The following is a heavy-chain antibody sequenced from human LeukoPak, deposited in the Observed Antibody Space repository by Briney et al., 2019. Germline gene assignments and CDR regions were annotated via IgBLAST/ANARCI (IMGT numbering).Heavy chain of an antibody. V-gene: IGHV3-30*03. CDR3: ARDFRDYRDYVAYFDS. CDR2: ILYDGSSQ. J-gene: IGHJ4*02. CDR1: GFPFSSYG. D-gene: IGHD4-17*01. Sequence: GRSLRLSCAASGFPFSSYGMHWVRQAPGKGLEWVAVILYDGSSQYYTDSVKGRFTTSRDNSRNTLYLQMNSLKVEDTAVYYCARDFRDYRDYVAYFDSWGQGTLVTVSS.